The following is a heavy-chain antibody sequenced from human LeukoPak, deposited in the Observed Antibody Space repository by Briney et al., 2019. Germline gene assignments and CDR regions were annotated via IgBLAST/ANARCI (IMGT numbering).Heavy chain of an antibody. Sequence: SETLSLTCTVSGGSVNSGLYYWSWIRQPPGQGLEWIGYIYYSGSTNYNPSLKSRVTISLDTSKNQFSLKLSSVTAADTAVYYCARSLYCSTNRCYPSDCFDYWGQGTLVTVSS. V-gene: IGHV4-61*01. CDR3: ARSLYCSTNRCYPSDCFDY. CDR2: IYYSGST. D-gene: IGHD2-2*01. J-gene: IGHJ4*02. CDR1: GGSVNSGLYY.